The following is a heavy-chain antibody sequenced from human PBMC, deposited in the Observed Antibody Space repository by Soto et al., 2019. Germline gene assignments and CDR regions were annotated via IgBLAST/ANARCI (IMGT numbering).Heavy chain of an antibody. D-gene: IGHD3-3*01. CDR1: GYTFTSYD. Sequence: ASVNVSCKASGYTFTSYDINWVRQATGQGLEWMGWMNPNSGNTGYAQKFQGRVTMTRNTSISTAYMELSSLRSEDTAVYYCARASKELRFLEWLPRGSDAFDIWGQGTMVTVSS. CDR2: MNPNSGNT. J-gene: IGHJ3*02. V-gene: IGHV1-8*02. CDR3: ARASKELRFLEWLPRGSDAFDI.